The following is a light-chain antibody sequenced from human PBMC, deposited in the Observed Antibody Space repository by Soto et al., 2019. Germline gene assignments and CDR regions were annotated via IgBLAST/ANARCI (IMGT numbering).Light chain of an antibody. CDR2: GAS. Sequence: EIVLTQSPGTLSLSPGERATLSCRASQSVSSSYLAWYQQKPGQAPRLLIYGASSRATGIPDRFSGSGSGTDFTLTISRLEPEDFGVYSWQQYDNSPLTFGQGTKVEIQ. CDR3: QQYDNSPLT. CDR1: QSVSSSY. J-gene: IGKJ1*01. V-gene: IGKV3-20*01.